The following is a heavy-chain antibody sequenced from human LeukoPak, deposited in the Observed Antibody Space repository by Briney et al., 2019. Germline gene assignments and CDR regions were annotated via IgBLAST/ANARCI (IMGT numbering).Heavy chain of an antibody. CDR2: ISAYNGNT. V-gene: IGHV1-18*01. Sequence: EASVKVSCKASGYTFTSYGISWVRQAPGQGLEWMGWISAYNGNTNYAQKLQGRVTMTTDTSTSTAYMELRSLRSDDTAVYYCAISKTYYDILTGYYKSPFFDYWGQGTLVTVSS. CDR1: GYTFTSYG. J-gene: IGHJ4*02. CDR3: AISKTYYDILTGYYKSPFFDY. D-gene: IGHD3-9*01.